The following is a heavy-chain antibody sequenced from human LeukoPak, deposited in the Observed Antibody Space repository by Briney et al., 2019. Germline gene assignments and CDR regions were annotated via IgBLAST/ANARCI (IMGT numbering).Heavy chain of an antibody. D-gene: IGHD2-15*01. CDR3: VRVKGSYFDY. CDR1: GFPLSSYS. CDR2: ISSSGSAI. J-gene: IGHJ4*02. V-gene: IGHV3-48*01. Sequence: PGGSLRLSCAASGFPLSSYSIKWVRQAPGKGLEWVSYISSSGSAIYYVDSVKGRFTVSRDNAKNSLFLQINSPRAEDTAVYYCVRVKGSYFDYWGQGALVTVSS.